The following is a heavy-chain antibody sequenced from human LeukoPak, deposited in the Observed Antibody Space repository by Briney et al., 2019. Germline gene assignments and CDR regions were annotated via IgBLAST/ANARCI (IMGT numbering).Heavy chain of an antibody. J-gene: IGHJ4*02. Sequence: SETLSLTCAVSGGSISSSNWWSWVRPPPGKGLEWIGEIYHSGSTNYNPSLKSRVTISVDKSKNQFSLKLSSVTAADTAVYYCARVRGYYSGYDQEGHLIDYWGQGTLVPVSS. CDR1: GGSISSSNW. D-gene: IGHD5-12*01. CDR3: ARVRGYYSGYDQEGHLIDY. V-gene: IGHV4-4*02. CDR2: IYHSGST.